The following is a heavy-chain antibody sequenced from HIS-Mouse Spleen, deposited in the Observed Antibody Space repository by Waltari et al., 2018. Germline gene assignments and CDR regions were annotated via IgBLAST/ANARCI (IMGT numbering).Heavy chain of an antibody. J-gene: IGHJ2*01. CDR3: AREIPYSSSWYDWYFDL. V-gene: IGHV4-39*07. CDR1: GGSISSSSYY. D-gene: IGHD6-13*01. Sequence: QLQLQESGPGLVKPSETLSLTCTVSGGSISSSSYYWGWTRPPQGKGLEGSGIIYYSGSTYYNPSLKSRVTISVDTSKNQFSLKLSSVTAADTAVYYCAREIPYSSSWYDWYFDLWGRGTLVTVSS. CDR2: IYYSGST.